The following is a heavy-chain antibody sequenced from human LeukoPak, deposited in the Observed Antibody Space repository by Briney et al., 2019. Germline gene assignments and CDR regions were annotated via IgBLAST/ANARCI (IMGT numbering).Heavy chain of an antibody. V-gene: IGHV1-69*02. CDR3: ARGRITIFGVVMGFDI. Sequence: GSSVKVSCKASGGTFSSYTISWVRQAPGQGLEWMGRIIPILGIANYAQKFQGRVTITAEKSTSTAYMELSSLRSEDTAVYYCARGRITIFGVVMGFDIWGQGTMVTVSS. D-gene: IGHD3-3*01. CDR2: IIPILGIA. J-gene: IGHJ3*02. CDR1: GGTFSSYT.